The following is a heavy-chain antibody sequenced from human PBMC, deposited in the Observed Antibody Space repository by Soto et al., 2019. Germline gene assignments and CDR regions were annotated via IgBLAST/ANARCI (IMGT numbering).Heavy chain of an antibody. CDR1: GYSFISYW. V-gene: IGHV5-51*01. J-gene: IGHJ6*02. D-gene: IGHD3-10*01. CDR3: ARLSGSYSPYYYYYGMDV. CDR2: IYPGDSDT. Sequence: GESLKISCKGSGYSFISYWIAWVRQMPGKGLEWMGIIYPGDSDTRYSPSFEGQVTFSADRSISTAYLQWSSLKASDTAMYYCARLSGSYSPYYYYYGMDVWGQGTTVTVSS.